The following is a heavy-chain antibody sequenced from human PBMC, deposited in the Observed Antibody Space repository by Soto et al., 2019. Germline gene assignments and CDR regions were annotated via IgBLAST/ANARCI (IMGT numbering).Heavy chain of an antibody. CDR3: ARSDTAMVFQAGMDV. D-gene: IGHD5-18*01. Sequence: QVQLVESGGGVVQPGRSLRLSCAASGFTFSSYGMHWVRQAPGKGLEWVAVISYDGSNKYYADSVKGRFTISRDNSKNTLYLQMNSLRAEDTAVYYCARSDTAMVFQAGMDVWGQGTTVTVSS. CDR1: GFTFSSYG. V-gene: IGHV3-30*03. J-gene: IGHJ6*02. CDR2: ISYDGSNK.